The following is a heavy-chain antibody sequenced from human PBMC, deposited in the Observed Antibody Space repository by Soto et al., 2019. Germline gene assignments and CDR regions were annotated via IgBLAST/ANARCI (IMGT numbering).Heavy chain of an antibody. CDR3: AKEVVVVPGAIRGYGLDV. D-gene: IGHD2-2*02. CDR2: IYHSGTT. CDR1: GGSISSPNW. J-gene: IGHJ6*02. Sequence: SETLSLTCAVPGGSISSPNWWRWVRQAPGKGLEWIGEIYHSGTTNYNPSLKSRVTISLEKSKNQFSLKMTSVTAADTAMYYCAKEVVVVPGAIRGYGLDVWGPGTTVTVSS. V-gene: IGHV4-4*02.